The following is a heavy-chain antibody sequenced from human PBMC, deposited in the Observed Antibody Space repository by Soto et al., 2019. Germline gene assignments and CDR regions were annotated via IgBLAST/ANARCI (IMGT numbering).Heavy chain of an antibody. CDR1: GFTFSSYA. J-gene: IGHJ4*02. Sequence: EVQLLESGGGLVQPGGSLRLSCAASGFTFSSYAMSWVRQAPGKGLEWVSAISGSGGSTYYADSVKGRFTISRDNSKNTLYLQMNSLRAEDTAVYYCAKAPHYYDSSGPWGHFDYWGQGTLVTVSS. D-gene: IGHD3-22*01. V-gene: IGHV3-23*01. CDR2: ISGSGGST. CDR3: AKAPHYYDSSGPWGHFDY.